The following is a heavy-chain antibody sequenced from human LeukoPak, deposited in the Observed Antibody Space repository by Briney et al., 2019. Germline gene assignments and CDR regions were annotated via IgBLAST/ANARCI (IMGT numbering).Heavy chain of an antibody. V-gene: IGHV1-2*02. CDR2: INPNSGGT. J-gene: IGHJ4*02. Sequence: ASVKVSCKASGYTFTGYYMHWVRQAPGQGLEWMGWINPNSGGTNYAQKVQGRVTVTRDTAISTAYMELSRLRSDDTAVYYCARVLPVGASEGWGQGTLVTVSS. CDR1: GYTFTGYY. CDR3: ARVLPVGASEG. D-gene: IGHD1-26*01.